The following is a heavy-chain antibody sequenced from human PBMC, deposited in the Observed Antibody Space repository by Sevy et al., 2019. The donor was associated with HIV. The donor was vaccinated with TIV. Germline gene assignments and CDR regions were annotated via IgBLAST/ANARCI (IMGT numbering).Heavy chain of an antibody. J-gene: IGHJ4*02. Sequence: ASVKVSCKASGGTFSSYAISWVRQAPGQGLEWMGGIIPIFGTANYAQKFQGGVTITADKSTGTAYMELSSLRSEDTAVYYCARDDSREGFDYWGQGTLVTVSS. CDR3: ARDDSREGFDY. CDR2: IIPIFGTA. V-gene: IGHV1-69*06. D-gene: IGHD3-22*01. CDR1: GGTFSSYA.